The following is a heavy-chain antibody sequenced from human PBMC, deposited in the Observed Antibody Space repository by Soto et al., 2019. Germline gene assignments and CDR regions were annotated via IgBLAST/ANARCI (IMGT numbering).Heavy chain of an antibody. Sequence: EVQLVESGGGLVEPGGSLTLSCAASGFTFTTYWMHWVRQVPGKGLVWVSHMNADGSDISYADSVKGRFTISRDNAKNAVYLQMNSLRAEDTAVYYWARDEEADPWYVLDYGCQGVVCTVSS. CDR3: ARDEEADPWYVLDY. CDR1: GFTFTTYW. D-gene: IGHD6-13*01. CDR2: MNADGSDI. V-gene: IGHV3-74*01. J-gene: IGHJ4*02.